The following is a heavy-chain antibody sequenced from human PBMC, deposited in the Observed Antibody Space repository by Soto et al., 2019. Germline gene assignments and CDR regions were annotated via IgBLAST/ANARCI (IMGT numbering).Heavy chain of an antibody. CDR1: GGSISSGGYY. J-gene: IGHJ4*02. CDR3: ARTRKYDSTKYYFDY. D-gene: IGHD3-22*01. CDR2: IYYSGST. V-gene: IGHV4-31*03. Sequence: SETLSLTCTVSGGSISSGGYYWSWIRQHPGKGLEWIGYIYYSGSTYYNQSLKSRVTISVDTSKNQFSLKLSSVTAADTAVYYCARTRKYDSTKYYFDYWGQGTLVTVS.